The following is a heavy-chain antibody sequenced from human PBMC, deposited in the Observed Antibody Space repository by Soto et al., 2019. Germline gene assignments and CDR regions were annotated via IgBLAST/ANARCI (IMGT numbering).Heavy chain of an antibody. V-gene: IGHV1-46*03. CDR2: INPSGGST. D-gene: IGHD4-17*01. Sequence: ASVKVSCKASGYTSTSYYMHWVRQAPGQGLEWMGIINPSGGSTSYAQKFQGRVTMTRDTSTSTVYMELSSLRSEDTAVYYCASETTTTSDDFDTWGQGTMLTLSS. J-gene: IGHJ3*02. CDR3: ASETTTTSDDFDT. CDR1: GYTSTSYY.